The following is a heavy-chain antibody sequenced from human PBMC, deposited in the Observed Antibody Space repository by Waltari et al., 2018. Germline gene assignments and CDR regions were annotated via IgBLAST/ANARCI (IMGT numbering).Heavy chain of an antibody. CDR2: IYHAGDT. Sequence: QVQLQESGPGLVKPSETLSLTCDVSGYSINSGYYWGWIRQSPGKGLEWIATIYHAGDTFYNPSLKSRVTISMDTSKNQFSLKLNSVTAADTAVYFCSRQVLGYCTSAAWRRLESWGQGTLVTVSS. J-gene: IGHJ4*02. D-gene: IGHD2-2*03. CDR3: SRQVLGYCTSAAWRRLES. CDR1: GYSINSGYY. V-gene: IGHV4-38-2*01.